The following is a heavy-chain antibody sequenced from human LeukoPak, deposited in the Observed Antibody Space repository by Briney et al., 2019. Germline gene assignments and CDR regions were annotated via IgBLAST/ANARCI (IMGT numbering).Heavy chain of an antibody. J-gene: IGHJ4*02. CDR1: GFTVSSNY. CDR3: ATNYGDLDY. D-gene: IGHD4-17*01. CDR2: IKQDGSEK. Sequence: PGGSLRLSCAASGFTVSSNYMSWVRQAPGKGLEWVANIKQDGSEKYYVDSVKGRFTISRDNAKNSLYLQMNSLRAEDTAVYYCATNYGDLDYWGQGTLVTVSS. V-gene: IGHV3-7*01.